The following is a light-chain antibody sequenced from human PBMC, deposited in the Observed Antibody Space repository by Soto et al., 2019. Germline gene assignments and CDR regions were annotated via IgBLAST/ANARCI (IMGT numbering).Light chain of an antibody. CDR1: SGSVSTSYY. CDR2: STN. Sequence: QAVVTQEPSLSVSPGRTVTLTCGLSSGSVSTSYYPSWYQQIPGQAPRTLIYSTNTRSSGVPDRFSGSILGKKAALTITGAQADDESDYYCVLYMGSGISVFGGGTKLTVL. V-gene: IGLV8-61*01. J-gene: IGLJ3*02. CDR3: VLYMGSGISV.